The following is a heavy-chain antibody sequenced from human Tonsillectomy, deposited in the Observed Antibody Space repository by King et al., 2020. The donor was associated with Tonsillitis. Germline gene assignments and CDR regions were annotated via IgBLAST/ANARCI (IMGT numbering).Heavy chain of an antibody. D-gene: IGHD1-26*01. CDR2: IYYSGGT. Sequence: VQLQESGPGLVKPSQTLSLNCTVSGGSISSGDYYWSWIRQPPWKGLVWIVYIYYSGGTSYKPSLKSRVTMSVDTSNNQSSLKLMSLTAADTAVYFCVRAEMAVGAPGYYGLDVWGQGTTVTVSS. J-gene: IGHJ6*02. V-gene: IGHV4-30-4*01. CDR3: VRAEMAVGAPGYYGLDV. CDR1: GGSISSGDYY.